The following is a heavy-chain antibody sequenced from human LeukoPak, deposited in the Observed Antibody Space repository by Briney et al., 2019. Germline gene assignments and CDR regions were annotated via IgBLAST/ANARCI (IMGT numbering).Heavy chain of an antibody. CDR2: IYTSGST. V-gene: IGHV4-4*07. CDR3: ESSRFLEWSSWLNGMDV. J-gene: IGHJ6*02. CDR1: GGSISSYY. Sequence: SETLSLTCTVSGGSISSYYWSWIRQPAGKGLEWIGRIYTSGSTNYNPSLKSRVTMSVDTSKNQFSLKLSSVTAAGTAVYYCESSRFLEWSSWLNGMDVWGQGTTVTVSS. D-gene: IGHD3-3*01.